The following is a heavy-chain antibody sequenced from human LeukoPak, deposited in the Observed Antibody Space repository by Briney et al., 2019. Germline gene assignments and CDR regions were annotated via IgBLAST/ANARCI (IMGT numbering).Heavy chain of an antibody. CDR3: ARAHSNDFDY. D-gene: IGHD2/OR15-2a*01. CDR1: GFTFSSYG. CDR2: ISGSGGST. Sequence: GGSLRLSCAASGFTFSSYGMSWVRQAPGKGLEWVSGISGSGGSTYYADSVKGRFTISRDNAKNSLYLQMNSLRVEDTAVYYCARAHSNDFDYWGQGTLVTVSS. V-gene: IGHV3-23*01. J-gene: IGHJ4*02.